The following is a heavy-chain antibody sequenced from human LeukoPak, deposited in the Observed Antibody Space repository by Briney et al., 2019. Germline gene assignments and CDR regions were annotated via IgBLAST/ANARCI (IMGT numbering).Heavy chain of an antibody. V-gene: IGHV3-23*01. Sequence: GGSLRLSCAASGFTFSNYAMSWVRQAPGKGLEWVSGISGSGGSRNYADSVKGRFTISIDNAKNSLYLQMNSLRAEDTALYYCAKMDYDFPSDIWGQGTMVTVSS. CDR1: GFTFSNYA. D-gene: IGHD3-3*01. CDR2: ISGSGGSR. J-gene: IGHJ3*02. CDR3: AKMDYDFPSDI.